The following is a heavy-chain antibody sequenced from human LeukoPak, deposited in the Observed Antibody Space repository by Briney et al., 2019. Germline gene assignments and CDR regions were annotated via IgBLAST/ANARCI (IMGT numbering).Heavy chain of an antibody. Sequence: HTGGSLRLSCAASGFTFSSYWMNWARQAPGKGLEWVSAISGSGGSTYHADSVKGRFTISRDNSKNTLYLQMNSLRAEDTAVYYRARWYAFDIWGQGTMVTVSS. CDR1: GFTFSSYW. D-gene: IGHD2-8*01. V-gene: IGHV3-23*01. CDR3: ARWYAFDI. J-gene: IGHJ3*02. CDR2: ISGSGGST.